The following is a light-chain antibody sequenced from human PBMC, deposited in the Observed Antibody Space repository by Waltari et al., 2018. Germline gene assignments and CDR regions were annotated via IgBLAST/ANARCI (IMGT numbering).Light chain of an antibody. CDR3: QQYNSYPYT. CDR2: EAS. Sequence: DIQMTQSPSTLSASVGDRVTITCRASQIINSWLAWYQQRPGKAPKLLIYEASRLESGVPSTFSGSGSETEFTLTISSLQPEDFATYYCQQYNSYPYTFGQGTKLEVK. V-gene: IGKV1-5*03. J-gene: IGKJ2*01. CDR1: QIINSW.